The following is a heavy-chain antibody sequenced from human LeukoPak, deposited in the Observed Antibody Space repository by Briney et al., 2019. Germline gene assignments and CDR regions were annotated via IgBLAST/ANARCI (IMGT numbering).Heavy chain of an antibody. Sequence: SETLSLTCTVSGGSIGSGGYYWSWIRQHPGKGLEWIGYIYYSGSTYYNPSLKSRVTISVDTSKNQFSLKLSSVTAADTAVYYCARGVGTGAFDIWGQGTMVTVSS. V-gene: IGHV4-31*03. CDR3: ARGVGTGAFDI. CDR1: GGSIGSGGYY. CDR2: IYYSGST. J-gene: IGHJ3*02. D-gene: IGHD3-10*01.